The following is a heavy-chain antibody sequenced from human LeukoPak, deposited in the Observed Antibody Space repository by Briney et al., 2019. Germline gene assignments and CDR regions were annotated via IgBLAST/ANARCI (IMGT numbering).Heavy chain of an antibody. CDR1: GFTFTYFG. Sequence: GGSLRLSCAASGFTFTYFGMSWVRQAPGKGLEWVANIKNDGSQKYYADSVEGRFTISRDNAKHLLYLQMHGLRADDTAVYYCVWGHYGDYTGQGTLVTVSS. V-gene: IGHV3-7*04. CDR2: IKNDGSQK. J-gene: IGHJ4*02. CDR3: VWGHYGDY.